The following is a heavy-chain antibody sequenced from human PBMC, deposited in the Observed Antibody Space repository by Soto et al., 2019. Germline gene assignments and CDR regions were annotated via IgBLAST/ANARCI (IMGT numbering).Heavy chain of an antibody. CDR1: GFPFSSYA. CDR2: IRGSGDRT. CDR3: AKQQGPGTPYYYAMDV. D-gene: IGHD1-1*01. V-gene: IGHV3-23*01. J-gene: IGHJ6*02. Sequence: GGSLRLSCAAAGFPFSSYAMSWVRKAPGKGLEWVSVIRGSGDRTYYADSVKGRFTISRDNSKNTLYMQMNTLRAEDTAVYYCAKQQGPGTPYYYAMDVWGQGTTVTVSS.